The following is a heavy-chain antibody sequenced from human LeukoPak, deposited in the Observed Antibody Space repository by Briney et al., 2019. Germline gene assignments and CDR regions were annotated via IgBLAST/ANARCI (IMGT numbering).Heavy chain of an antibody. CDR1: GGSISSGGYS. CDR3: ARDVGSSWVNTWFDP. V-gene: IGHV4-30-4*07. Sequence: PSQTLSLTCAVSGGSISSGGYSWSWIRQPPGKGLEWIGYIYYSGSTYYNPSLKSRVTMSVDTSKNQFSLKLSSVTAADTAVYYCARDVGSSWVNTWFDPWGQGTLVTVSS. D-gene: IGHD6-13*01. CDR2: IYYSGST. J-gene: IGHJ5*02.